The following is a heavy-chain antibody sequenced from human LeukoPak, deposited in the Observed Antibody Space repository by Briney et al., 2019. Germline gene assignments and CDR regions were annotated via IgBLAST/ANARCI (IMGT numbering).Heavy chain of an antibody. CDR1: GFTFSSYG. CDR3: ARDELGYSYGY. J-gene: IGHJ4*02. V-gene: IGHV3-23*01. CDR2: ISGSGGST. Sequence: PGGSLRLSCAASGFTFSSYGMSWVRQAPGKGLEWVSAISGSGGSTYYADSVKGRFTISRDNSKNTLYLQMNFLRADDTAVYYCARDELGYSYGYWGQGTLVTVSS. D-gene: IGHD5-18*01.